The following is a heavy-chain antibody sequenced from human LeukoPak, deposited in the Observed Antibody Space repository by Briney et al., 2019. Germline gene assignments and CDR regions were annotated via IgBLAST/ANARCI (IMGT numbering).Heavy chain of an antibody. V-gene: IGHV4-59*08. CDR1: GGSISSYY. Sequence: SETLSLTCTVSGGSISSYYWSWIRQPPGKGLEWIGYIYYSGSTNYNPSLKSRVTISVDTSKNQFFLKLSSVTAADTAVYYCARRSRMTTIDAFDIWGQGTMVAVSS. CDR2: IYYSGST. J-gene: IGHJ3*02. D-gene: IGHD5-24*01. CDR3: ARRSRMTTIDAFDI.